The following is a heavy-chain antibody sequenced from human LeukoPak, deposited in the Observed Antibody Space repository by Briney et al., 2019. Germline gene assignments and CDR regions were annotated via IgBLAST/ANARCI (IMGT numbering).Heavy chain of an antibody. J-gene: IGHJ5*02. CDR3: ARGGYCSSTSCYEDSWFDP. V-gene: IGHV1-69*04. D-gene: IGHD2-2*01. Sequence: GASVKVSCKASGGTFSSYAISWVRQAPGQGLEWMGRIIPILGIANYAQKFQGRVTITADKSTSTAYMELSSLRSEDTAVYYCARGGYCSSTSCYEDSWFDPWGQGTLVTVSS. CDR2: IIPILGIA. CDR1: GGTFSSYA.